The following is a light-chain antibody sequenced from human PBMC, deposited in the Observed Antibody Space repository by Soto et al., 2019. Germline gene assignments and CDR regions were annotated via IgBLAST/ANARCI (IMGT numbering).Light chain of an antibody. CDR3: QQYDSSLT. Sequence: DIQMTQPPSTLSASVGDRVTITWRSRQSISSWLAWYQQKPGKAPKLLIYDASNLEGGVPSRFSGSGSGTEFTLTISSLQPDDFATYYCQQYDSSLTFGQGTKVDI. V-gene: IGKV1-5*01. CDR2: DAS. CDR1: QSISSW. J-gene: IGKJ1*01.